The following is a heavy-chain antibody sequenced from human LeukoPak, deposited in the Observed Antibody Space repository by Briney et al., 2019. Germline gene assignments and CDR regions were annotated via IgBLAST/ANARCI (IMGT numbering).Heavy chain of an antibody. CDR3: ARADIVVVPAATYYYYGMDV. V-gene: IGHV3-21*01. J-gene: IGHJ6*02. CDR1: GFTFSSYS. CDR2: ISSSSSYI. Sequence: PGGSLRLSYAASGFTFSSYSMNWVRQAPGKGLEWVSSISSSSSYIYYADSVKGRFTISRDNAKNSLYLQMNSLRAEDTAVYYCARADIVVVPAATYYYYGMDVWGQGTTVTVSS. D-gene: IGHD2-2*01.